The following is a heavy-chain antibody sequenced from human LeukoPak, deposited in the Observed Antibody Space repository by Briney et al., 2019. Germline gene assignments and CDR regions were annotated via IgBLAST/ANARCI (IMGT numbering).Heavy chain of an antibody. Sequence: GGSLRLSCAASGFTFSSYGMHWVRQAPGKGLEWVAVISYDGSNKYYADSVKGRFTISRDNSKNTLYLQMNSQRAEDTAVYYCAKDSAQMCGGDCYANWFDPWGQGTLVTVSS. J-gene: IGHJ5*02. D-gene: IGHD2-21*02. V-gene: IGHV3-30*18. CDR2: ISYDGSNK. CDR3: AKDSAQMCGGDCYANWFDP. CDR1: GFTFSSYG.